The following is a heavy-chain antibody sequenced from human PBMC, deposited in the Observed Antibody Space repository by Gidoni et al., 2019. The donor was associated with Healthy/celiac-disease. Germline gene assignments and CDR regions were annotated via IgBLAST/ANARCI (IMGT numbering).Heavy chain of an antibody. CDR1: GCTFSSYA. J-gene: IGHJ4*02. CDR2: IIPIFGTA. Sequence: QVQLVQPGAEVKKPGSSVKVSCKASGCTFSSYAISWVRQAPGKGLEWTGGIIPIFGTANYAQKFQGRVTITADESTSTAYMERSSLRSEDTAGYYCARGAYCGGDCYSHDYWGQGTLVTVSS. V-gene: IGHV1-69*01. D-gene: IGHD2-21*02. CDR3: ARGAYCGGDCYSHDY.